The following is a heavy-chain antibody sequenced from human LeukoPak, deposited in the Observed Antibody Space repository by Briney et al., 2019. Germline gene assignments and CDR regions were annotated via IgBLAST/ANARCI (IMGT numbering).Heavy chain of an antibody. J-gene: IGHJ3*02. Sequence: PGGSLRLSCAASGFTFSGSALHWVRQASGKGLEWVGRIRSTANGYATAYAASVKGRFTISRDDSKNTAYLQMDSLKTEDTAVYYCARVRRPLLHDAFDIWGQGTMVTVSS. CDR1: GFTFSGSA. V-gene: IGHV3-73*01. CDR3: ARVRRPLLHDAFDI. D-gene: IGHD2-15*01. CDR2: IRSTANGYAT.